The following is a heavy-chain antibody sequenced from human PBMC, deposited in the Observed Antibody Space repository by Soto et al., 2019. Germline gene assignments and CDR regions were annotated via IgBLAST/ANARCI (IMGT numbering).Heavy chain of an antibody. Sequence: PSETLSLTCKVSNGSLNFYYWSWILQPPGKKLEWIGNIYYRGTTNYNPSLHGRVTMSIDTSKNQFSLMLTSVTAADTAVYYCTRVATAVPSWGRGVLVTVSS. CDR2: IYYRGTT. D-gene: IGHD5-18*01. J-gene: IGHJ5*02. V-gene: IGHV4-59*12. CDR3: TRVATAVPS. CDR1: NGSLNFYY.